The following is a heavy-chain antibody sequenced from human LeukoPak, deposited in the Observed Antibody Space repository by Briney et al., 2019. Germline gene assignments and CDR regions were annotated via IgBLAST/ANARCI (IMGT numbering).Heavy chain of an antibody. CDR3: ARSYYDILTGYYGAFDI. CDR2: INPSGGST. V-gene: IGHV1-46*01. Sequence: ASVKVSCKASGYTFTSYHMHWVRQAPGQGLEWMGIINPSGGSTSYAQKFQGRVTMTRDTSTSTVYMELSSLRSEDTAVYYCARSYYDILTGYYGAFDIWGQGTMVTVSS. J-gene: IGHJ3*02. CDR1: GYTFTSYH. D-gene: IGHD3-9*01.